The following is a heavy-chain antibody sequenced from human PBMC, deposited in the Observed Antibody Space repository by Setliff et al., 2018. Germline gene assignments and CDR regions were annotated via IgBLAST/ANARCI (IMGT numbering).Heavy chain of an antibody. Sequence: PSETLSLTCTVSGYSISSGYIWGWIRQPPGKGLEWVGNIGHTGSINYNPSLKSRLAISRDTSKNQVSLKLNSVTATDTAAYYCARDLGHGGDSDYWGQGILVTSPQ. CDR1: GYSISSGYI. D-gene: IGHD2-21*02. CDR3: ARDLGHGGDSDY. CDR2: IGHTGSI. V-gene: IGHV4-38-2*02. J-gene: IGHJ4*02.